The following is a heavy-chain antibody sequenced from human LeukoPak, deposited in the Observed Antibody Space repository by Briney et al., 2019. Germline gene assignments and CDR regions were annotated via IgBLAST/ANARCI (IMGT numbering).Heavy chain of an antibody. CDR3: ARGLGGNYYDSSGFDY. J-gene: IGHJ4*02. D-gene: IGHD3-22*01. Sequence: SETLSLTCTVSGGSISSCYWSWIRQPPGKGLEWIGYIYYSGSTNYNPSLKSRVTISVDTSKNQFSLKLSSVTAADTAVYYCARGLGGNYYDSSGFDYWGQGTLVTVSS. V-gene: IGHV4-59*01. CDR2: IYYSGST. CDR1: GGSISSCY.